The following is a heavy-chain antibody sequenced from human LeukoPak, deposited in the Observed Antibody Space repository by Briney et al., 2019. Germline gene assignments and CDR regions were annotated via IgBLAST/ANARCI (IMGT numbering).Heavy chain of an antibody. CDR1: GASISNYY. CDR2: ISFSGSN. CDR3: ARDQYHGSGTYAWFDP. V-gene: IGHV4-59*01. D-gene: IGHD3-10*01. J-gene: IGHJ5*02. Sequence: SETLSLTCTVSGASISNYYWSWIRQPPGRKLEWIAYISFSGSNNYNPSFKPRVTTSLDTSKNQFSLKLSSVTAADTAVYYCARDQYHGSGTYAWFDPWGQGTLVTVSS.